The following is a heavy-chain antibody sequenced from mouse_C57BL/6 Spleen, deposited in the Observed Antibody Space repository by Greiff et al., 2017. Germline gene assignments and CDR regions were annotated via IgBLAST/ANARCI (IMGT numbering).Heavy chain of an antibody. CDR2: INPNYGTT. Sequence: EVKLVESGPELVKPGASVKISCKASGYSFTDYNMNWVKQSNGKSLEWIGVINPNYGTTSYNQKFKGKATLTVDQSSSTAYMQLNILTSEDSAVYYCARDYSNWNYFDYWGQGTTLTVSS. CDR1: GYSFTDYN. CDR3: ARDYSNWNYFDY. J-gene: IGHJ2*01. D-gene: IGHD2-5*01. V-gene: IGHV1-39*01.